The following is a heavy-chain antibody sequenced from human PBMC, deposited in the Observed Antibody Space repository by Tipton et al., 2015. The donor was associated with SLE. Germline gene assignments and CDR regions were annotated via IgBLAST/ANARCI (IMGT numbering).Heavy chain of an antibody. D-gene: IGHD6-13*01. Sequence: LRLSCAVYGGSFSGYYWSWIRQPPGKGLEWIGEINHSGSTNYNPSLKSRVTISVDTSKNQFSLKLSSVTAADTAVYYCARIYAAGDYYYGMDVWGQGTTVTVSS. CDR3: ARIYAAGDYYYGMDV. CDR2: INHSGST. CDR1: GGSFSGYY. V-gene: IGHV4-34*01. J-gene: IGHJ6*02.